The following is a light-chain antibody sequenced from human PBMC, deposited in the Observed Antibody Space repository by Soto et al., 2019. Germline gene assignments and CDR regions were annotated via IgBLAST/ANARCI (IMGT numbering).Light chain of an antibody. CDR3: QQYGSSPRT. V-gene: IGKV3-20*01. CDR1: QDVRSN. CDR2: GAA. Sequence: EVVMTQSPATLSVSPGEGATLSCRASQDVRSNLAGYQQKPGQAPRLLIYGAASRATGIPDRFSGSGSGTDFSLTISRLEPEDFSVYYYQQYGSSPRTFGQGTKVDIK. J-gene: IGKJ1*01.